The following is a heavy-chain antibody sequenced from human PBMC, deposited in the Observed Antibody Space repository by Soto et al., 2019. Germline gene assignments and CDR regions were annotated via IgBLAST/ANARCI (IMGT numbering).Heavy chain of an antibody. CDR3: AKRSLWGNFDY. CDR2: LSASGGST. J-gene: IGHJ4*02. CDR1: GFPFSNYA. V-gene: IGHV3-23*01. D-gene: IGHD1-26*01. Sequence: EVQLLESGGGLVQPGGSLRLSCAASGFPFSNYARRWVRQAPGKGLEWVSALSASGGSTYYADSVKGRFTISRDNSKNTMYLQMNSLRAEDTAVYYCAKRSLWGNFDYWGQGTLVTVSS.